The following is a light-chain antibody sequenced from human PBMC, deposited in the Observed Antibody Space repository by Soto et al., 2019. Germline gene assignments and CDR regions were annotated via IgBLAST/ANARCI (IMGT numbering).Light chain of an antibody. V-gene: IGLV2-11*01. CDR2: DVT. CDR3: AAWDDRLSGLV. CDR1: NSDVGGYEY. J-gene: IGLJ2*01. Sequence: QSVLTQPPSVSGSPGQSVTISCTGTNSDVGGYEYVSWYQQQPLKAPRLVIYDVTERPSGVPVRFSGSKSGNTASLTISGLQPEDEGDYYCAAWDDRLSGLVFGRGTKLTVL.